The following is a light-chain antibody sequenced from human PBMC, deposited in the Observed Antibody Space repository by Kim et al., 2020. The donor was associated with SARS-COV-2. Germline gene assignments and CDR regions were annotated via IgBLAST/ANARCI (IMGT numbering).Light chain of an antibody. Sequence: QSVLTQPPSVSAAPGQKVTISCSGSRSNIGNNPVSWYQQFPGTAPRLITYDNDKRPSGIPDRFSSSKSRTSATLGITGLRTGDEADYYCATWDSSLSVGVFGGGTQLTVL. CDR2: DND. V-gene: IGLV1-51*01. CDR3: ATWDSSLSVGV. J-gene: IGLJ3*02. CDR1: RSNIGNNP.